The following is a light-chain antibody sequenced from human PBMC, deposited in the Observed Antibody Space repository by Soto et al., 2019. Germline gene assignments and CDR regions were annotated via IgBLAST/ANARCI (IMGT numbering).Light chain of an antibody. Sequence: QSALTQPPSASGSHGQSVTISCTGTSSDVGGYNYISWYQQHPGKAPKLMIYEVSKRPSGVPDRFSGSKSGNTASLTVSGLQAEDEADYFCSSYAGSSHYVFGTGTKLTVL. CDR3: SSYAGSSHYV. V-gene: IGLV2-8*01. J-gene: IGLJ1*01. CDR2: EVS. CDR1: SSDVGGYNY.